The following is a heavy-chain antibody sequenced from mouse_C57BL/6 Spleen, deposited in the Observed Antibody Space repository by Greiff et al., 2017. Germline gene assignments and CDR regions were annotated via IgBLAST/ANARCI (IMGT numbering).Heavy chain of an antibody. CDR2: IRLKSDNYAT. D-gene: IGHD1-1*01. J-gene: IGHJ2*01. Sequence: GGSMKLSCVASGFTFSNYWMNWVRQSPEKGLEWVAQIRLKSDNYATHYAESVKGRFTISRDDSKSSVYLQMNNLRAEDTGIYYCTNIPYYYGSSYFDYWGQGTTLTVSS. V-gene: IGHV6-3*01. CDR1: GFTFSNYW. CDR3: TNIPYYYGSSYFDY.